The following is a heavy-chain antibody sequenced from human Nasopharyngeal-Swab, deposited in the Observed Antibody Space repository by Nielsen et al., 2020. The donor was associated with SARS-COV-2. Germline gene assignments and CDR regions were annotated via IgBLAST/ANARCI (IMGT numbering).Heavy chain of an antibody. D-gene: IGHD2-2*01. CDR1: GFTFATYG. Sequence: GESLKISCAASGFTFATYGMGWVRQAPGKGLEWVAVVPSDGSKGQYADSVEGRFTFYRDNSRNMVHLQMNSLRDEDTAVYYCVRKGGTSGRAGYFDYWGRGTLVTVSS. CDR2: VPSDGSKG. CDR3: VRKGGTSGRAGYFDY. V-gene: IGHV3-30*03. J-gene: IGHJ4*02.